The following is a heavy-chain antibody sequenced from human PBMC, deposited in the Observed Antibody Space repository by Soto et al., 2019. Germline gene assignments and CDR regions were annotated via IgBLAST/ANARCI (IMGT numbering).Heavy chain of an antibody. CDR1: GRSMISNY. V-gene: IGHV4-59*01. D-gene: IGHD3-16*01. J-gene: IGHJ4*02. CDR3: ASYRGALYFES. Sequence: KPSETLSLTCSFSGRSMISNYWSWIRQSPDKGLEWLGYVFYGGTDYNPSLGGRVSMSVETSKSQFSLKLTSVTVADTAVYYCASYRGALYFESWGPGILVTVSS. CDR2: VFYGGT.